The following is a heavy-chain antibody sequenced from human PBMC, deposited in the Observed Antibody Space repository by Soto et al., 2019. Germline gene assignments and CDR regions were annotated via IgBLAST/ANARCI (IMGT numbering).Heavy chain of an antibody. CDR2: IIPIFSTT. Sequence: QVHLVQSGAEVRKPGSPGKVSSRALGGTFSTKAINWCGQAPGQGLGWRGRIIPIFSTTNYAQKFQGRVTMTADESTITAYLELSSLKQDDTAVYYCAREVAADGTFREDVFDIWGQGTLVTVSS. J-gene: IGHJ3*02. D-gene: IGHD6-13*01. CDR3: AREVAADGTFREDVFDI. CDR1: GGTFSTKA. V-gene: IGHV1-69*12.